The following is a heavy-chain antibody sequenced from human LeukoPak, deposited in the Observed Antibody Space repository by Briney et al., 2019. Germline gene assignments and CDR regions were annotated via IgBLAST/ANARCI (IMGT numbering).Heavy chain of an antibody. V-gene: IGHV4-34*01. J-gene: IGHJ4*02. Sequence: PSETLSLTCAVYGGSFSGYYWSWIRQPPGKGLEWIGEINHSGSTNYNPSLKSRVTISVDTSKNQFSLKPSSATAADTAVYYCARHSTFFGVVIIKGRVRGPFDYWGQGTPVTVSS. CDR3: ARHSTFFGVVIIKGRVRGPFDY. CDR1: GGSFSGYY. CDR2: INHSGST. D-gene: IGHD3-3*01.